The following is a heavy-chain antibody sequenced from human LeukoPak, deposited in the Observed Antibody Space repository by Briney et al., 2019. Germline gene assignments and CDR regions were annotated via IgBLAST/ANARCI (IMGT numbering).Heavy chain of an antibody. J-gene: IGHJ5*02. CDR3: ANGHLRSTSSWYRGSWFDP. CDR1: GFTFSSYG. CDR2: IRYDGSNK. D-gene: IGHD6-13*01. V-gene: IGHV3-30*02. Sequence: GGSLRLSCAASGFTFSSYGMHWVRQAPGKGLEWVAFIRYDGSNKYYADSVKGRFTISRDNSKNTLYLQMNSLRAEDTAVYYCANGHLRSTSSWYRGSWFDPWGQGTLVTVSS.